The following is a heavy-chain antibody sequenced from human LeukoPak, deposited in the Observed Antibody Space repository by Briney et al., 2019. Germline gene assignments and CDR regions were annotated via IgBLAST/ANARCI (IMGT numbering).Heavy chain of an antibody. CDR2: IIPIFGTA. V-gene: IGHV1-69*05. CDR3: ARVSPNAPYDSSDFYAFDI. D-gene: IGHD3-22*01. J-gene: IGHJ3*02. CDR1: GGTFSSYA. Sequence: ASVKVSCKASGGTFSSYAINWVRQAPGQGLEWMGGIIPIFGTANYAQKFQGRVTMTRDMSTSTVYMELSSLRSEDTAVYYCARVSPNAPYDSSDFYAFDIWGQGTMVTVSS.